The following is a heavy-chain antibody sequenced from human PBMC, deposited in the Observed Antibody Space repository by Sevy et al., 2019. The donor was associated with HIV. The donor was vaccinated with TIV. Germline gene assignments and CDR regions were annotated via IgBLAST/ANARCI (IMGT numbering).Heavy chain of an antibody. CDR2: IYHSGST. V-gene: IGHV4-4*02. J-gene: IGHJ6*02. D-gene: IGHD1-26*01. Sequence: SETLSLTCAVSGGSISSSNWWSWVRQPPGKGLEWIGEIYHSGSTNYNPSLKSRVTISVDKSKNQFSLKLSSVTAADTAVYYCVRVGGLTDYGMDVWGQGTTVTVSS. CDR3: VRVGGLTDYGMDV. CDR1: GGSISSSNW.